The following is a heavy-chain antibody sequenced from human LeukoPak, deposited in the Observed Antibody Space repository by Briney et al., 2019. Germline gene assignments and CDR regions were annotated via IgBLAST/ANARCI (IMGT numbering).Heavy chain of an antibody. CDR3: ARYTSMVAFHAHGFDI. V-gene: IGHV1-18*01. Sequence: ASVKVSCKASGYTFTSYGISWVRQALGQGLEWMGWISAYNGNTNYAQKLQGRVTMTTDTSTSTAYMELRSLRSDDTAVYYCARYTSMVAFHAHGFDIWGQGTMVTVSS. CDR2: ISAYNGNT. J-gene: IGHJ3*02. CDR1: GYTFTSYG. D-gene: IGHD3-10*01.